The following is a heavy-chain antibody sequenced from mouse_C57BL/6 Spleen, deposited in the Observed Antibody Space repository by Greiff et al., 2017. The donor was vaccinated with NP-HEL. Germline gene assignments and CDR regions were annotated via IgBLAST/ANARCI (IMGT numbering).Heavy chain of an antibody. D-gene: IGHD2-3*01. J-gene: IGHJ2*01. CDR3: ARGGNGYYVFDY. Sequence: EVQRVEYEGGLVQPGSSMKLSCTASGFTFSDYYMAWVRQVPEKGLEWVANINYDGSSTYYLDSLKSRFIISRDNAKNILYLQMSSLKSEDTATYYCARGGNGYYVFDYWGQGTTLTVSS. V-gene: IGHV5-16*01. CDR1: GFTFSDYY. CDR2: INYDGSST.